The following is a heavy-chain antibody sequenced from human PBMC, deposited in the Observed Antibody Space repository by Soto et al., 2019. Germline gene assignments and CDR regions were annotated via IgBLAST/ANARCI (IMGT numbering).Heavy chain of an antibody. Sequence: SVKVSCKASGGTFSNYAINWVRQAPGQGLEWMGGITPLFGTPNYAQKFQGRVTFTAHKSTSTAYMELRSLRSDDTAVYYCARGWETVGTTTPFAYWGQGTLVTVYS. CDR3: ARGWETVGTTTPFAY. CDR1: GGTFSNYA. D-gene: IGHD1-26*01. CDR2: ITPLFGTP. V-gene: IGHV1-69*06. J-gene: IGHJ4*02.